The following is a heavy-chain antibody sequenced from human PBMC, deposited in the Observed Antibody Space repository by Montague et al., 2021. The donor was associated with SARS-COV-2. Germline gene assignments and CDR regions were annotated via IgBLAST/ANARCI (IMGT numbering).Heavy chain of an antibody. J-gene: IGHJ4*02. CDR3: ARESRVGHDYGDYGGSFDY. CDR1: GFTFSSYG. Sequence: SLRRSCAASGFTFSSYGMHWVRQAPGKGLEWVAVIWYDGSNKYYADSVKGRFTISRDNSKNTLYLQMNSLRAEDTAVYYCARESRVGHDYGDYGGSFDYWGQGTLVTVSS. D-gene: IGHD4-17*01. CDR2: IWYDGSNK. V-gene: IGHV3-33*01.